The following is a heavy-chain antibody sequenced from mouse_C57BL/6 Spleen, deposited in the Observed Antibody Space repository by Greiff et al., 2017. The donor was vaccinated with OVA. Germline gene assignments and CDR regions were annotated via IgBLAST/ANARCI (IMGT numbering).Heavy chain of an antibody. CDR3: ERSLYYDYDEGDFDY. CDR2: INPNNGGT. J-gene: IGHJ2*01. CDR1: GYTFTDYY. V-gene: IGHV1-26*01. D-gene: IGHD2-4*01. Sequence: EVQLQQSGPELVKPGASVKISCKASGYTFTDYYMNWVKQSHGKSLEWIGDINPNNGGTSYNQKFKGKATLTVDKSSSTAYMELRSLTSEDSAVYYCERSLYYDYDEGDFDYWGQGTTLTVSS.